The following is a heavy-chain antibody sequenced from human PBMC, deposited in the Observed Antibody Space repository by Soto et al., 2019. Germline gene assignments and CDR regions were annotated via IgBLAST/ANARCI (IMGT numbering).Heavy chain of an antibody. CDR1: GFSVSRNY. Sequence: EVQLEESGGGLVQPGGSLRLSCVVSGFSVSRNYMSWVRQAPGKGLEWVSVIYSGGSTYYADSVKGRFTISRHNSKNTLYLQMNSLRAEDTAVYYCARGGNRNYYWGQGTLVTFSS. D-gene: IGHD4-4*01. CDR3: ARGGNRNYY. V-gene: IGHV3-53*04. J-gene: IGHJ4*02. CDR2: IYSGGST.